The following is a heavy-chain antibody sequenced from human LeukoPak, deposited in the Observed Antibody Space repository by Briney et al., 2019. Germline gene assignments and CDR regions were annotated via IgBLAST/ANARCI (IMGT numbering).Heavy chain of an antibody. D-gene: IGHD3-22*01. CDR3: ARGGYYDSSGTNAYYYYGMDV. J-gene: IGHJ6*02. Sequence: SETLSLTCTVSGGSISSYYWSWIRQPPGKGLEWIGYIYYSGSTNYNPSLKSRVTISVDTSKNQFSLKLSSVTAADTAVYYCARGGYYDSSGTNAYYYYGMDVWGQGTTVTVSS. V-gene: IGHV4-59*12. CDR2: IYYSGST. CDR1: GGSISSYY.